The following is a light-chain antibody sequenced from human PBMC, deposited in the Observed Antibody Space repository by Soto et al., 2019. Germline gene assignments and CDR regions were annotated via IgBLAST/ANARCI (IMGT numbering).Light chain of an antibody. J-gene: IGLJ1*01. CDR2: LNSDGSH. CDR3: QTWGTGYA. CDR1: SGHSSYA. Sequence: QLVLTQSPSASASLGASVKLTCTLSSGHSSYAIAWHQQQPEKGPRYLKKLNSDGSHSKGDGIPDRFSGSSSGAERYLTISSLQSEDEADYYCQTWGTGYAFGTGTKLTVL. V-gene: IGLV4-69*01.